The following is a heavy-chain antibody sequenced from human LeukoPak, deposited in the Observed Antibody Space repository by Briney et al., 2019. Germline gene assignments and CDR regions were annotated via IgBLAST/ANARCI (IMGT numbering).Heavy chain of an antibody. CDR1: GYTFTGYY. V-gene: IGHV1-2*02. J-gene: IGHJ5*02. CDR2: INPNSGGT. D-gene: IGHD1-26*01. CDR3: ASSLVGAGWFDP. Sequence: ASVKVSCKASGYTFTGYYMHWVRQAPGQGLEWMGWINPNSGGTNYAQKFQGRVTMTTDTSTSTAYMELRSLRSDDTAVYYCASSLVGAGWFDPWGQGTLVTVSS.